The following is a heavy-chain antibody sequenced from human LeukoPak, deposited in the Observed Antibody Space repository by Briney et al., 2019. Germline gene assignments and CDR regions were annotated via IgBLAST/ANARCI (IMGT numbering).Heavy chain of an antibody. J-gene: IGHJ3*02. V-gene: IGHV3-30*03. D-gene: IGHD3/OR15-3a*01. CDR3: AIEDLHDAFAI. CDR2: ISDDGSNK. Sequence: GGSLRLSCTASGFSFNSYGMHWVRQAPGKGLEWVAVISDDGSNKYYGDSVKGRFTISRDNSKNTLYLQMNSLRADDTAAYYCAIEDLHDAFAIGGQGTMVTVPS. CDR1: GFSFNSYG.